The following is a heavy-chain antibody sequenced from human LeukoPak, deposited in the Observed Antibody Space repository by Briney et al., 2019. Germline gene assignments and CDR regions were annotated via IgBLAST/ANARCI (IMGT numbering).Heavy chain of an antibody. V-gene: IGHV1-2*02. J-gene: IGHJ4*02. CDR1: GYTCTGYY. D-gene: IGHD5-24*01. CDR3: ARVVDGYIPYDY. Sequence: ASVKVSCKASGYTCTGYYMHWVRQAPGQGLEWMGWINPNSGGTNYAQKFQGRVTMTRDTSISTAYMELSRLRSDDTAVYYCARVVDGYIPYDYWGQGTLVTVSS. CDR2: INPNSGGT.